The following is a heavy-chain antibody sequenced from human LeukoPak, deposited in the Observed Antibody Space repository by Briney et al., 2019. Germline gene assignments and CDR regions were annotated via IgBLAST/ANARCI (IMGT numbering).Heavy chain of an antibody. D-gene: IGHD1-26*01. V-gene: IGHV3-53*01. CDR3: ARAPSGSYPFDY. J-gene: IGHJ4*02. CDR2: IYSGGST. CDR1: GFTFSSYA. Sequence: PGGSLRLSCAASGFTFSSYAMSWVRQAPGKGLEWVSVIYSGGSTYYAVSVKGRFTISRDNSKNTLYLQMNSLRAEDTAVYYCARAPSGSYPFDYWGQGTLVTVSS.